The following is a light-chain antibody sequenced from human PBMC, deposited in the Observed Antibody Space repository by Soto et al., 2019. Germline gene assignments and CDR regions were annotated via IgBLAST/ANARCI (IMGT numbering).Light chain of an antibody. Sequence: QSALTQPPSASGSPGQSVTISCPGTSSYVGAYKYGSWYQQYPGKAPKLMIYEVTKRPSGVPDRFSGSKSGNPASLTVSGLQAEDEAAYYCTSYVGDDIWVFGGGTTLTVL. CDR3: TSYVGDDIWV. J-gene: IGLJ3*02. V-gene: IGLV2-8*01. CDR1: SSYVGAYKY. CDR2: EVT.